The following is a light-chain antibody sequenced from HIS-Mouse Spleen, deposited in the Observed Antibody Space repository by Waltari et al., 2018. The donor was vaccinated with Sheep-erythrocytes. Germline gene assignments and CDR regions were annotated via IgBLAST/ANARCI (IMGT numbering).Light chain of an antibody. Sequence: AIRMTQSPSSLSASTGDRVTITCRASQGISSYLAWYKQKPGKAPKLLSYAASTLQSGVPSRFSGSGSGTDFTLTISCLQSEDFATYYCQQYYSYPYTFGQGTKMEIK. CDR1: QGISSY. CDR3: QQYYSYPYT. V-gene: IGKV1-8*01. CDR2: AAS. J-gene: IGKJ2*01.